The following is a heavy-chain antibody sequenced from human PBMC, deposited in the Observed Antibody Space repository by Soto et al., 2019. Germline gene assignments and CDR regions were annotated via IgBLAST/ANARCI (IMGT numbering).Heavy chain of an antibody. CDR3: ARVDVVVVAAVGVGYNWFDP. CDR1: GGSFSGYY. V-gene: IGHV4-34*01. Sequence: SETLSLTCAVYGGSFSGYYWSWIRQPPGKGLEWIGESNHSGSTNYNPSLKSRVTISVDTSKNQFSLKRSSVTAADTAVYYCARVDVVVVAAVGVGYNWFDPLGQGTLVT. CDR2: SNHSGST. J-gene: IGHJ5*02. D-gene: IGHD2-15*01.